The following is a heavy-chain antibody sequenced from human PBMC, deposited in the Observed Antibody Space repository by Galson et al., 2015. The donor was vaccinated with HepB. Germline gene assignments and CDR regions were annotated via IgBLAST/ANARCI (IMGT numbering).Heavy chain of an antibody. CDR1: GFTFSSYA. CDR2: ISGSGGST. Sequence: SLRLSCAASGFTFSSYAMSWVRQAPGKGLEWVSAISGSGGSTYYADSVKGRFTISRDNSKNTLYLQMNSLRAEDTAVYYCAKDGEYYDFWSGYYWWYFDLWGRGTLVTVSS. D-gene: IGHD3-3*01. J-gene: IGHJ2*01. CDR3: AKDGEYYDFWSGYYWWYFDL. V-gene: IGHV3-23*01.